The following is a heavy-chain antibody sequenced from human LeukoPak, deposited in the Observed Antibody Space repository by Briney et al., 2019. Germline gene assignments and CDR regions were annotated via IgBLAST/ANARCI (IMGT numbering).Heavy chain of an antibody. CDR2: IRYDGSNK. V-gene: IGHV3-30*02. CDR1: GFTFSSYG. J-gene: IGHJ4*02. CDR3: AKEEGYCSGGSCYFDY. D-gene: IGHD2-15*01. Sequence: GGSLRLSCAASGFTFSSYGMHWVRQAPGKGLEWVAFIRYDGSNKYYADSVKGRFTISRDNSKNTLYLQMNSLRAEDTAVYHCAKEEGYCSGGSCYFDYWGQGTLVTVSS.